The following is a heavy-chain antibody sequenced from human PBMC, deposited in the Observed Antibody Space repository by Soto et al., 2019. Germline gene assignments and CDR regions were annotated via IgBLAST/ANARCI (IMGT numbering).Heavy chain of an antibody. V-gene: IGHV4-61*01. CDR3: ARSGSYYDYDWGSYRPKYFFHI. CDR1: GGSVSSGSYY. D-gene: IGHD3-16*02. CDR2: IYYSGST. J-gene: IGHJ4*02. Sequence: SETQCLTCTVAGGSVSSGSYYWSWIRQPPGKGLEWTDYIYYSGSTNYNPSLKPRVTISVDMSKNQFSLKLRSVTAADTAVCDCARSGSYYDYDWGSYRPKYFFHIWGQGTLDTTSS.